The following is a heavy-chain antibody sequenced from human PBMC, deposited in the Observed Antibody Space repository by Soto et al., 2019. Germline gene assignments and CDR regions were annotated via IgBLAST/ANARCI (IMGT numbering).Heavy chain of an antibody. CDR1: GGSFSGYY. CDR2: INHSGST. CDR3: ARGRGYYDSSGSHTFDY. J-gene: IGHJ4*02. Sequence: SETLSLTCAVYGGSFSGYYWSWIRQPPGKGLEWIGEINHSGSTNYNPSPKSRVAISVDTSKNQFSLKLSSVTAADTAVYYCARGRGYYDSSGSHTFDYWGQGTLVTVSS. D-gene: IGHD3-22*01. V-gene: IGHV4-34*01.